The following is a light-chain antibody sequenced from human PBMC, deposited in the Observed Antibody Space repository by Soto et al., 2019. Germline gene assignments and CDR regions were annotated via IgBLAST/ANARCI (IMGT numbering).Light chain of an antibody. CDR3: QP. J-gene: IGKJ2*01. Sequence: TLMTQSPYTLFASVVDRVTITCRASQSITSRLARYQQKPGKAPKPLIYKASSLESGVPSRFSGSGSGTEFTLPISSLQPDDFATYYCQPFGQGTKLEIK. V-gene: IGKV1-5*03. CDR1: QSITSR. CDR2: KAS.